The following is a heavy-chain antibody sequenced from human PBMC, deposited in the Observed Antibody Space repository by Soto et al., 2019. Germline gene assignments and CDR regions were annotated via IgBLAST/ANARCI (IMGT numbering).Heavy chain of an antibody. CDR1: GGSISSSSYY. CDR3: ARHLPTRGNYYYGMDV. D-gene: IGHD3-10*01. J-gene: IGHJ6*02. Sequence: SETLSLTCTVSGGSISSSSYYWGWIRQPPGKGLEWIGGIYCSGSTCTNPSTKRRVTISVDTSKNQFSLKLSSVTAADTAVYYCARHLPTRGNYYYGMDVWGQGTTVTVSS. CDR2: IYCSGST. V-gene: IGHV4-39*01.